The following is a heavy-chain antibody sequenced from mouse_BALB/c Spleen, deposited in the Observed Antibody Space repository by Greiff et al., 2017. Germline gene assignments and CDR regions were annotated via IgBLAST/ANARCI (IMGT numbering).Heavy chain of an antibody. CDR3: ATPPAVLDY. CDR2: INPYNDGT. CDR1: GYTFTSYV. J-gene: IGHJ2*01. V-gene: IGHV1-14*01. Sequence: QLQESGPELVKPGASVKMSCKASGYTFTSYVMHWVKQKPGQGLEWIGYINPYNDGTKYNEKFKGKATLTSDKSSSTAYMELSSLTSEDSAVYYCATPPAVLDYWGQGTTLTVSS.